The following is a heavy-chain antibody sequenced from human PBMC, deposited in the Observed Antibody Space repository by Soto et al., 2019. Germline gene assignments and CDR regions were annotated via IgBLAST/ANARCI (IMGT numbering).Heavy chain of an antibody. CDR2: ISGSGGST. CDR1: GFTFSSYA. V-gene: IGHV3-23*01. D-gene: IGHD3-3*01. Sequence: GGSLRLSCAASGFTFSSYAMSWVRQAPGKGLEWVSAISGSGGSTYYADSVKGRFTISRDNSKNTLYLQMNSLRAEDTAVYYCAKLGYDFWSGYIGYWGQGTLVTVSS. CDR3: AKLGYDFWSGYIGY. J-gene: IGHJ4*02.